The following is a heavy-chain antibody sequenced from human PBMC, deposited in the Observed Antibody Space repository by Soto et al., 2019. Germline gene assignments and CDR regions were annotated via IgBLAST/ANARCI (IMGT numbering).Heavy chain of an antibody. CDR2: IYYNGNT. Sequence: SETLSLTCTLSGVSITSGAYYWTWFRQHPGKVLEWIGYIYYNGNTYFGPSLKSRLTISIDTSKNQFSLKLSSVTAADTAMYYCARARLRAVYAFDFWGQGTMVTVSS. CDR1: GVSITSGAYY. V-gene: IGHV4-31*03. CDR3: ARARLRAVYAFDF. D-gene: IGHD4-17*01. J-gene: IGHJ3*01.